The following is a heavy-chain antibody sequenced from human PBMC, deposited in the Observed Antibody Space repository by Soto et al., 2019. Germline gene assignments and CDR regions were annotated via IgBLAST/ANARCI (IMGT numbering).Heavy chain of an antibody. Sequence: EVQLVESGGGLVQPGGSLRLSCAASGFTFSSYDMHWVRQATGKGLEWVSAIGTAGDTYYPGSVKGRFTISRENAKNSLYLQMNSRRAGDTAVYYCARGPYGSGSPIAPYYLDYWGQGTLVTVSS. CDR1: GFTFSSYD. CDR3: ARGPYGSGSPIAPYYLDY. V-gene: IGHV3-13*01. D-gene: IGHD3-10*01. J-gene: IGHJ4*02. CDR2: IGTAGDT.